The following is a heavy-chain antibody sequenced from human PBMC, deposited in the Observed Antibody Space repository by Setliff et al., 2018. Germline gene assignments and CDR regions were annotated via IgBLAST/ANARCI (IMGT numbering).Heavy chain of an antibody. CDR1: GGSISSYY. J-gene: IGHJ4*02. V-gene: IGHV4-4*07. CDR3: ARESRYYYDNLGTLDY. Sequence: TSETLSLTCTVSGGSISSYYWSWIRQPAGKGLEWVGHIYIGGSANYNPSLKSRVTMSIDTSKDQFSLKLNSVTAADMAVYYCARESRYYYDNLGTLDYWGQGTLVTVSS. D-gene: IGHD3-22*01. CDR2: IYIGGSA.